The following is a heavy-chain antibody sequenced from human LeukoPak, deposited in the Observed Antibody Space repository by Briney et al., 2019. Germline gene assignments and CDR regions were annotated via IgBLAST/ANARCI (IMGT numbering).Heavy chain of an antibody. CDR1: GFTFSDYY. J-gene: IGHJ3*02. CDR3: ARDVFDSTWDHGAFDI. D-gene: IGHD6-13*01. CDR2: ISSSATTI. V-gene: IGHV3-11*04. Sequence: GGSLRLSCAASGFTFSDYYMSWIRQSPGKGLEWVSYISSSATTIYYADSVKGRFTISRDNAKNSLYLQMNSLRAEDTAVYYCARDVFDSTWDHGAFDIWGQGTMVAVSS.